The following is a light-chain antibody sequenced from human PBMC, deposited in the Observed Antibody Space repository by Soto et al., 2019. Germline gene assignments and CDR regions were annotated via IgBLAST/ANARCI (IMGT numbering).Light chain of an antibody. V-gene: IGLV1-47*01. Sequence: QSVLTQPPSASGTPGQRVTISCSGSRSNIRSNYVYWYQQLPGTAPKLLIYRNNQRPSGVPDRFSGSKSGTSASLAISGLRSEDEGDYYCAAWDDSLSGPIFGGGTKVTVL. CDR3: AAWDDSLSGPI. J-gene: IGLJ2*01. CDR1: RSNIRSNY. CDR2: RNN.